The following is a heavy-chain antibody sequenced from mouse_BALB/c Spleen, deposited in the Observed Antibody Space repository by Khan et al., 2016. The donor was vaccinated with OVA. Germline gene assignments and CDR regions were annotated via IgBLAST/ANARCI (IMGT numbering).Heavy chain of an antibody. Sequence: EVKLMESGPGLVKPSQSLSLTCTVTGYSITSEYTWNWIRQCPGNKLEWMGFISYSGNNRYNPSLKSRISITRDTSKNQFFLQLNSVTSEDTATYYCARKDYYDYDPFPYWGQGTLVTVSA. CDR3: ARKDYYDYDPFPY. CDR1: GYSITSEYT. CDR2: ISYSGNN. J-gene: IGHJ3*01. V-gene: IGHV3-2*02. D-gene: IGHD2-4*01.